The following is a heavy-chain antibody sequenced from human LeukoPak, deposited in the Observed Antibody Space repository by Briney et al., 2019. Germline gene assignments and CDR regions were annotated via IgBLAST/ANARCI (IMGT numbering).Heavy chain of an antibody. CDR3: ARGAASNWFDP. Sequence: GGSLRLSCAASGFTFSSYWMHWVRHAPGKGLVWVSRINSDGSSTSYADSVKGRFTISRDNAKNTLYLQMNSLRAEDTAVYYCARGAASNWFDPWGQGTLVTVSS. J-gene: IGHJ5*02. CDR2: INSDGSST. CDR1: GFTFSSYW. V-gene: IGHV3-74*01. D-gene: IGHD5-18*01.